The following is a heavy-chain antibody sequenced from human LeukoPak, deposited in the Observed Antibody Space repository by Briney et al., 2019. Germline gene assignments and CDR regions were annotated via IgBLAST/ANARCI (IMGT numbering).Heavy chain of an antibody. J-gene: IGHJ4*02. D-gene: IGHD2-21*02. CDR3: ATQGAYCGGDCYHPPLDY. CDR1: GFTFSSYA. CDR2: ISYDGSNK. Sequence: GGSLRLSCAASGFTFSSYAMHWVRQAPGKGLEWVAVISYDGSNKYYADSVKGRFTISRDNSKNTLYLQMNSLRAEDTAVYYCATQGAYCGGDCYHPPLDYWGQGTLVTVSS. V-gene: IGHV3-30-3*01.